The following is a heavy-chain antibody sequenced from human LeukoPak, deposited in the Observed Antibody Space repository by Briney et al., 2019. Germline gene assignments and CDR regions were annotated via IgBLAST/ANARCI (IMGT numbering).Heavy chain of an antibody. J-gene: IGHJ5*02. Sequence: GGSLRLSCAASGFTFSSYGMHWVRQAPGKGLEWVAFIRYDGSNKYYADSVKGRFTISRDNAKNSLYLQMNSLRAEDTALYYCARDDQSRYCSGGSCYSSLDPWGQGTLVTVSS. CDR3: ARDDQSRYCSGGSCYSSLDP. D-gene: IGHD2-15*01. CDR1: GFTFSSYG. V-gene: IGHV3-30*02. CDR2: IRYDGSNK.